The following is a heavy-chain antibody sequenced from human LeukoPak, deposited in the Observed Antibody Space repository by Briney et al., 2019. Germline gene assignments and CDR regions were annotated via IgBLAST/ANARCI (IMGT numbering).Heavy chain of an antibody. J-gene: IGHJ4*02. CDR1: GYTFTSYD. Sequence: ASVKVSCKASGYTFTSYDINWVRQATGQGLEWMGWMNPNSGNTGYAQEFQGRVTITRNTSISTAYMELSSLRSEDTAVYYCARGLGWELHSDYFDYWGQGTLVTVSS. CDR2: MNPNSGNT. V-gene: IGHV1-8*03. D-gene: IGHD1-26*01. CDR3: ARGLGWELHSDYFDY.